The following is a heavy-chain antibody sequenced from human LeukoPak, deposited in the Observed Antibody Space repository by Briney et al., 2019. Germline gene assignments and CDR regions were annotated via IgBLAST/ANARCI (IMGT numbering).Heavy chain of an antibody. CDR1: GGTFSSYA. CDR3: ARGPASGPNWFDP. J-gene: IGHJ5*02. CDR2: IIPIFGTT. V-gene: IGHV1-69*13. Sequence: ASVKVSCKASGGTFSSYAISWVRQAPGQGLEWMGGIIPIFGTTNYAQKFQGRVSITADESTSTAYMELSRLRSDDTAVYYCARGPASGPNWFDPWGQGTLVTVSS.